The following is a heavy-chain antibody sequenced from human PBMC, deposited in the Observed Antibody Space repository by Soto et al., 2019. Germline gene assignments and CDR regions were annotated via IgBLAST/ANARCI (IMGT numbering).Heavy chain of an antibody. Sequence: ASETLSLTCIVSGDSIRSSYWSWVRQPPGRGLEWIGYVYHSGTTNSNPSLKSRVTISADTSKNLFSLKLISVTPADTAVYFCARDMSGGSSWYEFDSWGPGTLVTVPQ. V-gene: IGHV4-59*01. D-gene: IGHD6-13*01. J-gene: IGHJ4*02. CDR1: GDSIRSSY. CDR2: VYHSGTT. CDR3: ARDMSGGSSWYEFDS.